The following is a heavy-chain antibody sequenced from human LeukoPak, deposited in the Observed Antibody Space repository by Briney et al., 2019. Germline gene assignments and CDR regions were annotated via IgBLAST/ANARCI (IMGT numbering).Heavy chain of an antibody. D-gene: IGHD1-26*01. J-gene: IGHJ4*02. CDR1: GGTFSSYA. CDR2: IIPIFGTA. V-gene: IGHV1-69*13. Sequence: GASVKISCKASGGTFSSYAISWVRQAPGQGLEWMGGIIPIFGTANYAQKFQGRVTITADEYTSTAYTWMSSLRSEDTAVYYCARSYSGSYSTPFFFDYWGQGTLVTASS. CDR3: ARSYSGSYSTPFFFDY.